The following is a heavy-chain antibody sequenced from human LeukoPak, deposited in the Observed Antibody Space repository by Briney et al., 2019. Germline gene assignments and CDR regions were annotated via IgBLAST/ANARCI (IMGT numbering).Heavy chain of an antibody. V-gene: IGHV4-31*03. CDR3: ARDNYGSGYFDL. Sequence: SETLSLTCTVSGDSISSGSYYWSWIRQHPGKGLEWIGYIYYSGSTYYNPSLKSRVTISVDTSKNQFSLKLSSVTAADTAVYYCARDNYGSGYFDLWGRGTLVTVSS. J-gene: IGHJ2*01. CDR1: GDSISSGSYY. D-gene: IGHD4-17*01. CDR2: IYYSGST.